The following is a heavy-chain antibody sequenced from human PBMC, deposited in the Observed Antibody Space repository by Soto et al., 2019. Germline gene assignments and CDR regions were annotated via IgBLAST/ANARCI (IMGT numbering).Heavy chain of an antibody. CDR2: ISGSGGST. CDR1: GFTFSSYA. CDR3: AKDRPPDYYYYYMDV. V-gene: IGHV3-23*01. Sequence: GESLKISCAASGFTFSSYAMSWVRQAPGKGLEWVSAISGSGGSTYYADSVKGRFTISRDNSKNTLYLQMNSLRAEDTAVYYCAKDRPPDYYYYYMDVWGKGTTVTVSS. D-gene: IGHD6-6*01. J-gene: IGHJ6*03.